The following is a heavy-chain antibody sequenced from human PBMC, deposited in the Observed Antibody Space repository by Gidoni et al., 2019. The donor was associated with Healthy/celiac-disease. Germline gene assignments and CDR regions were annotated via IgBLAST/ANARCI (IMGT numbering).Heavy chain of an antibody. Sequence: QVQLVQSGAAVKKPGSSVKVSCQASGGTFSSYAISWVRQAPGQGLEWMGGIIPIFGTANYAQKFQGRVTITADESTSTAYMELSSLRSEDTAVYYCARSPLMGSGYYPFDYWGQGTLVTVSS. CDR1: GGTFSSYA. V-gene: IGHV1-69*01. J-gene: IGHJ4*02. D-gene: IGHD3-22*01. CDR3: ARSPLMGSGYYPFDY. CDR2: IIPIFGTA.